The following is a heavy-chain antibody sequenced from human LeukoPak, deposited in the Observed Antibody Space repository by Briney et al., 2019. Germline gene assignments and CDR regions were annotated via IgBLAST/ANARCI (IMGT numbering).Heavy chain of an antibody. Sequence: ASVKVSCKASGYTFTGYYMHWVRQAPGQGLEWMGWMNPNSGNTGYAQKFQGRVTMTRNTSISTAYMELSSLRSEDTAVYYCARAGYCSGGSCPLKTKYNWFDPWGQGTLVTVSS. V-gene: IGHV1-8*02. CDR1: GYTFTGYY. D-gene: IGHD2-15*01. CDR2: MNPNSGNT. J-gene: IGHJ5*02. CDR3: ARAGYCSGGSCPLKTKYNWFDP.